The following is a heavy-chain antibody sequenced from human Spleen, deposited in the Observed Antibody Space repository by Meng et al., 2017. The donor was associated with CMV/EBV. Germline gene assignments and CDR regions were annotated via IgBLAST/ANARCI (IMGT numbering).Heavy chain of an antibody. Sequence: ASVKVSCKASGYTFTGYYIHWVRQAPGQGLEWMGWINPNSGGTNYAQKFQGRVTMTRDTSISTAYMELSRLRSDDTAVYYCARVGIPSAIVDFWYFDLWGRGTLVTVSS. D-gene: IGHD2-2*02. CDR1: GYTFTGYY. V-gene: IGHV1-2*02. CDR2: INPNSGGT. J-gene: IGHJ2*01. CDR3: ARVGIPSAIVDFWYFDL.